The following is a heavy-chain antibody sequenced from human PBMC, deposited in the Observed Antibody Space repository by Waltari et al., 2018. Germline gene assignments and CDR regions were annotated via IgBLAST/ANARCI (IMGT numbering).Heavy chain of an antibody. Sequence: QVQLVESGVGVVQPGRSLRLSCAASGFTFSSYGMHWVRQAPGRGLEWVAVIWYDGSNKYYADSVKGRFTISRDNSKNTLYLQMNNLRAEDTAVYYCARDRGLGQLVEKYYFDYWGQGTLVTVSS. CDR2: IWYDGSNK. J-gene: IGHJ4*02. D-gene: IGHD6-6*01. V-gene: IGHV3-33*01. CDR1: GFTFSSYG. CDR3: ARDRGLGQLVEKYYFDY.